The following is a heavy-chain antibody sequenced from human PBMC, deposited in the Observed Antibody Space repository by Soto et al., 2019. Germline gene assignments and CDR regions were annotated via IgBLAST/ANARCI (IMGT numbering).Heavy chain of an antibody. D-gene: IGHD3-10*01. Sequence: GGSLRLSCAASGFTFNNYAMSWVRQAPGKGLEWVSAIGGSGDWTYYADSVKGRFTISRDNSKNTLYLQMNSLRAEDTAVYYCAKDRSTYYLVPPFDPWGQGTLVTVSS. V-gene: IGHV3-23*01. CDR3: AKDRSTYYLVPPFDP. CDR1: GFTFNNYA. CDR2: IGGSGDWT. J-gene: IGHJ5*02.